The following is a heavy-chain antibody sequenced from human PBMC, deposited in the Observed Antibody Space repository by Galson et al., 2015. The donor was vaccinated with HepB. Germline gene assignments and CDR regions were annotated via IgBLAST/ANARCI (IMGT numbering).Heavy chain of an antibody. Sequence: SLRLSCAASGFIFSNAWMNWVRQTPGKGLERVGRIKSKTAGGTTEFAAHVKGRFTISRNDSENTLYLQISSLKTEDTAVYYCRSCDYWGQGTLVTVSS. CDR1: GFIFSNAW. D-gene: IGHD3-16*02. J-gene: IGHJ4*02. CDR3: RSCDY. CDR2: IKSKTAGGTT. V-gene: IGHV3-15*01.